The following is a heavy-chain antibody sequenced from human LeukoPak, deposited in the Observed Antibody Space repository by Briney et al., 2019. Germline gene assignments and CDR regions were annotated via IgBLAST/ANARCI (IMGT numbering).Heavy chain of an antibody. V-gene: IGHV1-58*01. CDR1: GFTFTSSA. Sequence: GASVKVSCKASGFTFTSSAVQWVRQARRQRLEWIGWIVVGSGNTNYAQKFQERVTITRDMSTSTAYMELSSLRSEDTAVYYCAAALYGGNSYYFDYWGQGTLVTVSS. CDR3: AAALYGGNSYYFDY. D-gene: IGHD4-23*01. J-gene: IGHJ4*02. CDR2: IVVGSGNT.